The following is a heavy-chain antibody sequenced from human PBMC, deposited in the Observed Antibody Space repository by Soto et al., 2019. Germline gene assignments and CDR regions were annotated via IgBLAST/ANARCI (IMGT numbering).Heavy chain of an antibody. V-gene: IGHV4-59*08. J-gene: IGHJ2*01. D-gene: IGHD3-10*01. CDR1: GGSISPHC. CDR2: IYYSGGT. Sequence: QVQLQESGPGLLKPSETLSLTCTVSGGSISPHCWSWIRQPPGKGLEWIGYIYYSGGTEYNPSLKSRVTXXGXTXXNQFSLKLSSVIAADTARYYCARHLGGSTRRYFDLWGRGTLVTVSS. CDR3: ARHLGGSTRRYFDL.